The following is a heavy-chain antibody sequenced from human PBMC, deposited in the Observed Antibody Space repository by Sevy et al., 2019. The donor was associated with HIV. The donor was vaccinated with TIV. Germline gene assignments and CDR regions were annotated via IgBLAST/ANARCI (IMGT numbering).Heavy chain of an antibody. V-gene: IGHV4-38-2*01. Sequence: SETLSLTYAVSGYSISSGYYWGWIRQPPGKGLEWIGNIYHSGRTYNNPSLKSRVTMSVDTSKNQFSLKLSSVTAADTAVYYCARGDYYVTSGYTYYFDYWGQGTLVTVSS. J-gene: IGHJ4*02. CDR3: ARGDYYVTSGYTYYFDY. CDR2: IYHSGRT. D-gene: IGHD3-22*01. CDR1: GYSISSGYY.